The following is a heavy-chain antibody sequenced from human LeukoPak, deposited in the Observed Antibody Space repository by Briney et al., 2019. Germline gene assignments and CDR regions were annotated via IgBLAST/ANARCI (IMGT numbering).Heavy chain of an antibody. V-gene: IGHV3-74*01. CDR3: VRSVSRRPGTH. CDR1: GFTFSSYW. J-gene: IGHJ4*02. CDR2: INTDGSST. D-gene: IGHD5/OR15-5a*01. Sequence: GGSLRLSCAASGFTFSSYWMHWVRQAPGKGLVWVSRINTDGSSTSYADSVKGRFTISRDNAKNTLYLQMNSLRAEDTALYYCVRSVSRRPGTHWGQGTLVTVSS.